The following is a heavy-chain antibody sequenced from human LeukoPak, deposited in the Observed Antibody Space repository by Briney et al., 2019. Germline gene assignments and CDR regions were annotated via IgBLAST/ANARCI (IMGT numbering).Heavy chain of an antibody. Sequence: QPGGSLRLSCAASGFTFSSYAMTWVRQGPGKGLEWVANIKPDGSLIYYVDSVKGRFTISRDNAKNSLYLQMNSLRAEDTAVYYCAKWELYSGFYYIDYWGQGTLATVSS. D-gene: IGHD1-26*01. CDR1: GFTFSSYA. CDR2: IKPDGSLI. CDR3: AKWELYSGFYYIDY. V-gene: IGHV3-7*01. J-gene: IGHJ4*02.